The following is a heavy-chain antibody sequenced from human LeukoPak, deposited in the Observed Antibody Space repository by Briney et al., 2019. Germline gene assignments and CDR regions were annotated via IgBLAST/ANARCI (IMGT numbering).Heavy chain of an antibody. D-gene: IGHD3-10*01. Sequence: SVKVSCKASGGTFSSYAISWVRQAPAQGLKWMGGIIPICGTANYAQKFQGRVTITADESTSTAYMELSSLRSEDTAVYYCAFSDPNYYGSGSYYSYFDYWGQGTLVTVSS. V-gene: IGHV1-69*13. CDR2: IIPICGTA. CDR1: GGTFSSYA. CDR3: AFSDPNYYGSGSYYSYFDY. J-gene: IGHJ4*02.